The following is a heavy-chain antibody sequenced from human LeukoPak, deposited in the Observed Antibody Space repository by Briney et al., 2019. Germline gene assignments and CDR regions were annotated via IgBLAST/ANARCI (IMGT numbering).Heavy chain of an antibody. Sequence: SETLSLTCTVSGGSISSYYWSWIRQPPGKGLEWIGYIYTSGSTNYNPSLKSRVTISVDTSKNQFSLKLSSVTAADTAVYYCARHVPDTAMAIDNWFDPWGQGTLVTVSS. CDR1: GGSISSYY. J-gene: IGHJ5*02. CDR2: IYTSGST. V-gene: IGHV4-4*09. D-gene: IGHD5-18*01. CDR3: ARHVPDTAMAIDNWFDP.